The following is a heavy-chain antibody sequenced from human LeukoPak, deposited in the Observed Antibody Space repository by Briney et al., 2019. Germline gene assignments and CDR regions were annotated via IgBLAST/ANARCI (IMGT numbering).Heavy chain of an antibody. D-gene: IGHD3-22*01. Sequence: SETLSLTCTVSGGSISSYYWSWIRQPPGKGLEWIGYIYYSGSTNYNPSLKSRVTISVDTSKNQFSLKLSSVTAADTAVYYCARGAIYYDSSGYKDWGQGTLVTVSS. J-gene: IGHJ4*02. CDR1: GGSISSYY. CDR2: IYYSGST. V-gene: IGHV4-59*01. CDR3: ARGAIYYDSSGYKD.